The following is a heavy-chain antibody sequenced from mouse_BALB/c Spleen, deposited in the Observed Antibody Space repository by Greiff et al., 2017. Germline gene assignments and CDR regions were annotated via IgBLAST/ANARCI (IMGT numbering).Heavy chain of an antibody. Sequence: DVQLQESGPELVKPGASVKIPCKASGYTFTDYNMDWVKQSHGKSLEWIGDINPNNGGTIYNQKFKGKATLTVDKSSSTAYMELRSLTSEDTAVYYCASRGGNPYWYFDVWGAGTTVTVSS. D-gene: IGHD2-1*01. CDR1: GYTFTDYN. V-gene: IGHV1-18*01. CDR2: INPNNGGT. CDR3: ASRGGNPYWYFDV. J-gene: IGHJ1*01.